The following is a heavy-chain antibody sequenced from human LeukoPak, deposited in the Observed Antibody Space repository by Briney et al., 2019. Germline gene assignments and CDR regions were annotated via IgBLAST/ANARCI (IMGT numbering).Heavy chain of an antibody. J-gene: IGHJ4*02. Sequence: PGGSLRLSCAASGFTFSDYYMSWIRQAPGKGLEWVSYISDSGNAIFYTDSMKGRFTISRDNAKNSLFLQMNSLRAEDTAVFYCARRSNRGSGNPLDSDYWGQGTLVTVSS. V-gene: IGHV3-11*01. CDR1: GFTFSDYY. CDR3: ARRSNRGSGNPLDSDY. D-gene: IGHD3-10*01. CDR2: ISDSGNAI.